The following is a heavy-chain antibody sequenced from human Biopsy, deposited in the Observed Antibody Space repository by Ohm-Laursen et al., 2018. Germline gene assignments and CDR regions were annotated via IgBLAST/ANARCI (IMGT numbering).Heavy chain of an antibody. CDR3: ARVEAGTYDALDI. Sequence: GTLSLTCTVSGGSISSYYWTWIRQPPGKGLEWIGDVYYSGSTNRNPSLKSRVTFSVDMSKSQFSLKLYSVTAADTAVYYCARVEAGTYDALDIWGQGTLVAVSA. CDR1: GGSISSYY. V-gene: IGHV4-59*01. D-gene: IGHD1-26*01. J-gene: IGHJ3*02. CDR2: VYYSGST.